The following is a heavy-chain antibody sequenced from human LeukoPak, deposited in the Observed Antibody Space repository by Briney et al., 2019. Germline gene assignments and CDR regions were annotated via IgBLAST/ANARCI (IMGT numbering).Heavy chain of an antibody. J-gene: IGHJ5*02. CDR3: AKGSTGGKVDWFDP. CDR2: FTAFGGT. V-gene: IGHV3-23*01. Sequence: GGSLRLSCAASGFTFSDYTMMWVRRAPGKGLQWVATFTAFGGTYYAASVKGRFAISRDNSRDTVSLYMNSLRVEDTAMYYCAKGSTGGKVDWFDPWGPGTLVTVSS. D-gene: IGHD4-23*01. CDR1: GFTFSDYT.